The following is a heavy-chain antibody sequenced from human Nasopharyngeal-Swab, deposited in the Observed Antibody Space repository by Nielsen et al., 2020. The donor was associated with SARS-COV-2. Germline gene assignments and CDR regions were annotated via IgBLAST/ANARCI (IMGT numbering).Heavy chain of an antibody. CDR2: INHSGST. CDR3: ARGLYSGSHEYFDL. CDR1: GGSFSGYY. J-gene: IGHJ2*01. Sequence: LETLSLTCAVYGGSFSGYYWSWIRQPPGKGLEWIGEINHSGSTNYNPSLKSRVTISVDTSKNQFSLKLSSVTAADTAVYYCARGLYSGSHEYFDLWGRGTLVTVSS. D-gene: IGHD1-26*01. V-gene: IGHV4-34*01.